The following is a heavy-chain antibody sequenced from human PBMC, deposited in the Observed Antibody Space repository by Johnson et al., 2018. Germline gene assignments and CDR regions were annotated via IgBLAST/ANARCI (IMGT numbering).Heavy chain of an antibody. Sequence: QVQLQESGPGLVKPSETLSLTCTVSGFSINSYHWTWMRQPPGKGLAWIWFISTSGSTNYNPSLKSRVTISLDMSKNQIPLKLTSVTATDTAMYYCARKDGDYWGQGSLVTVSS. J-gene: IGHJ4*02. V-gene: IGHV4-4*09. CDR1: GFSINSYH. CDR2: ISTSGST. CDR3: ARKDGDY.